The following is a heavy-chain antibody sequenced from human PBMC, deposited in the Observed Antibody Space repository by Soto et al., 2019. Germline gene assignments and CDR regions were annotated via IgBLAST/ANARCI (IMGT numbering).Heavy chain of an antibody. V-gene: IGHV3-30*18. Sequence: QVQLVESGGGVVQPGRSLRLSCAASGFTFSSYGMHWVRQAPGKGLEWVAVISYDGSNKYYADSVKGRFTISRDNSKNTLYLQMNSLRAEDTAVYSCAKLDFLPGCPDYWGQGPLVTVSS. J-gene: IGHJ4*02. CDR1: GFTFSSYG. CDR3: AKLDFLPGCPDY. D-gene: IGHD3-9*01. CDR2: ISYDGSNK.